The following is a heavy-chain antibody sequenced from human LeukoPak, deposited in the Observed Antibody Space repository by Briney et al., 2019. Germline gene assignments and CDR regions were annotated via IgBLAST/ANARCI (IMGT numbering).Heavy chain of an antibody. CDR3: AREFNSGWFDP. V-gene: IGHV3-48*03. D-gene: IGHD4-23*01. J-gene: IGHJ5*02. CDR1: GFTFSNYE. Sequence: GGSLRLSCVGSGFTFSNYEMNWVRQAPGKGLEWISYISTSGGTIYYADSVKGRFTISRGNAKNSLYLQLNSLRAEDTAVYYCAREFNSGWFDPWGQGTLVTVSS. CDR2: ISTSGGTI.